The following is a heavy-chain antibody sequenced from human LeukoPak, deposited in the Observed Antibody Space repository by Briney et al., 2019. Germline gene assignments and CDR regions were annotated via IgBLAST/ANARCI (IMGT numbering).Heavy chain of an antibody. D-gene: IGHD4-17*01. CDR3: ARDLWWDYGDYTTGYGMDV. Sequence: SETLSLTCTVSGGSISSGDYYWSWIRQPPGKGLEWIGYIYYSGSTYYNPSLKSRVTISVDTSKNQFSLKLSSVTAADTAVYYCARDLWWDYGDYTTGYGMDVWGQGTTVTVSS. J-gene: IGHJ6*02. CDR1: GGSISSGDYY. V-gene: IGHV4-30-4*01. CDR2: IYYSGST.